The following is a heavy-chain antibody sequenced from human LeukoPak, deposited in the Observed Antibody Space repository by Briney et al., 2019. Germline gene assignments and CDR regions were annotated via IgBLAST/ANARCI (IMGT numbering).Heavy chain of an antibody. J-gene: IGHJ4*02. V-gene: IGHV4-30-4*08. CDR2: IYYSGSA. CDR3: ARDSSSWGGFDY. Sequence: SQTLSLTCTVSGGSISSGDYYWSWIRQPPGKGLEWIGYIYYSGSAYYSPSLKSRLTISVDTSKNQFSLKLSSVTAADTDVYSRARDSSSWGGFDYWGQGTLVTVSS. CDR1: GGSISSGDYY. D-gene: IGHD6-13*01.